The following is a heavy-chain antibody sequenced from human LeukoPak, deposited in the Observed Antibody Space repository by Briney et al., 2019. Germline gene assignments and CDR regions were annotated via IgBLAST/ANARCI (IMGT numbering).Heavy chain of an antibody. V-gene: IGHV3-48*01. CDR1: GFTFSSYS. CDR2: ISSSSSTI. J-gene: IGHJ4*02. CDR3: AKGRLWGDYKTQAG. D-gene: IGHD4-17*01. Sequence: PGGSLRLSCAASGFTFSSYSMNWVRQAPGKGLEWVSYISSSSSTIYYADSVKGRFTISRDNAKNTLYLQMNSLRAEDTAVYYCAKGRLWGDYKTQAGWGQGTLVTVSS.